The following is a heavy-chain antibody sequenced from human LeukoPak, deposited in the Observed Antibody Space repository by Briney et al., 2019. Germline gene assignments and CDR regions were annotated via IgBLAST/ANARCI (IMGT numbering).Heavy chain of an antibody. D-gene: IGHD3-10*01. CDR3: ARETGELPYYSDY. CDR2: IYYSGST. CDR1: GGSISSSSYY. Sequence: SETLSLTCTVSGGSISSSSYYWSWIRQSPGKGLEWIGYIYYSGSTNYKSSLKSRVTISVDTSKNQFSLKLSSVTAADTAVYYCARETGELPYYSDYWGQGTLVTVSS. V-gene: IGHV4-61*01. J-gene: IGHJ4*02.